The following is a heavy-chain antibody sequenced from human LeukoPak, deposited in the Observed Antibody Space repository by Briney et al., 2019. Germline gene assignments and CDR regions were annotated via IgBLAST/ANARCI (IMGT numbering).Heavy chain of an antibody. CDR1: GFIVSSYY. D-gene: IGHD2-21*02. Sequence: PGGSLRLSCAASGFIVSSYYMSWVRQPPGKGLEWVSVMYTGGGRYYGDSVKGRFTISRDNSKNTVFLQMNSLRVEDTALYHCTRGQSYCGADCYSDWGQGTLVTVSS. CDR3: TRGQSYCGADCYSD. V-gene: IGHV3-66*01. J-gene: IGHJ4*02. CDR2: MYTGGGR.